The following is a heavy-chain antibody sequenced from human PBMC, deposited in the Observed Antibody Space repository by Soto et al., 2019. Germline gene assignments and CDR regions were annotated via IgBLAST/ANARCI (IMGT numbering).Heavy chain of an antibody. CDR2: IKQDGSEK. CDR3: ARDAPYSNSWYSNWFDP. Sequence: EVQLVESGGGLVQPGGSLRLSCAASGFTFSSYWMSWVRQAPGKGLEWVANIKQDGSEKYYVDSVKGRFTISRDNAKNSLYLQMNSLRAEDTAVYYCARDAPYSNSWYSNWFDPWGQGTLVTVSS. V-gene: IGHV3-7*01. J-gene: IGHJ5*02. CDR1: GFTFSSYW. D-gene: IGHD6-13*01.